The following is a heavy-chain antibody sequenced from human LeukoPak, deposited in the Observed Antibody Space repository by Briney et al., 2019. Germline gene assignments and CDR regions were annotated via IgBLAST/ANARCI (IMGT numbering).Heavy chain of an antibody. Sequence: PSETLSLTCTVSGYSISSGYYWGWIRQPPGKGLEWIANIYHSGNTYYNPSLKSRVTISVDTSRNQFSLKLSSVTAADTAVYYCARLYYYDSSGYYGFDYWGQGTLVTVSS. D-gene: IGHD3-22*01. V-gene: IGHV4-38-2*02. CDR1: GYSISSGYY. CDR3: ARLYYYDSSGYYGFDY. CDR2: IYHSGNT. J-gene: IGHJ4*02.